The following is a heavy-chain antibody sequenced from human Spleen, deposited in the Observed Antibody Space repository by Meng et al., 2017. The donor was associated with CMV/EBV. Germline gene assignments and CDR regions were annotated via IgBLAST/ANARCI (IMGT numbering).Heavy chain of an antibody. CDR2: IYHSGST. Sequence: ISRRSWWSGGRQPPGKGLEWIGEIYHSGSTNYNPSLKSRVTISVDKSKNQFSLKLSSVTAADTAVYYCARTRFGDLGEQPLLYYFDYWGQGTLVTVSS. D-gene: IGHD3-10*01. V-gene: IGHV4-4*02. J-gene: IGHJ4*02. CDR3: ARTRFGDLGEQPLLYYFDY. CDR1: ISRRSW.